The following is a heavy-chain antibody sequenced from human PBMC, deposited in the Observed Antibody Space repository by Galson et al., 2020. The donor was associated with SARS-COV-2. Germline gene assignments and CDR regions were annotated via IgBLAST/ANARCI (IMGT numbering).Heavy chain of an antibody. V-gene: IGHV3-15*01. Sequence: GGSLRLSCAASGFTFSNAWMSWVRQAPGKGLEWVGRIKSKTDGGTTDYAAPVKGRFTISRDDSKNTLYLQMNSLKTEDTAVYYCTTEVTMIVVANDAFDIWGQGTMVTVSS. CDR1: GFTFSNAW. CDR2: IKSKTDGGTT. D-gene: IGHD3-22*01. CDR3: TTEVTMIVVANDAFDI. J-gene: IGHJ3*02.